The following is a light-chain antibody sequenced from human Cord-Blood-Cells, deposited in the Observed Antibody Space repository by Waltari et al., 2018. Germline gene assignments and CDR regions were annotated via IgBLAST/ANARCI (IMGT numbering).Light chain of an antibody. V-gene: IGLV2-23*01. CDR1: SSDVGSYNL. J-gene: IGLJ3*02. CDR3: CSYAGSSTWV. Sequence: QSALTQPASGSGSPGQSITISCTGTSSDVGSYNLVSWYQQPPGKAPKLMIYEGSKRPSGVSNRLSGSESGNTASLTISGLQAEDEADYYCCSYAGSSTWVFGGGTKLTVL. CDR2: EGS.